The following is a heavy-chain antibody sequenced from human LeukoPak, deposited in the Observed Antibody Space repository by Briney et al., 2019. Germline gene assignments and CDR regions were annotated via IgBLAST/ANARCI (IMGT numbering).Heavy chain of an antibody. CDR2: IYSSGST. V-gene: IGHV4-39*01. Sequence: PSETLSLTCTVSGGSISSSSYFWGWIRQSPGTGLEWIGTIYSSGSTFYNPSLMSRVTISVDTSKNQFSLKLSVVTAADTGVYYCASHLTRDYFDYWGQGTLVTVSS. J-gene: IGHJ4*02. CDR3: ASHLTRDYFDY. CDR1: GGSISSSSYF.